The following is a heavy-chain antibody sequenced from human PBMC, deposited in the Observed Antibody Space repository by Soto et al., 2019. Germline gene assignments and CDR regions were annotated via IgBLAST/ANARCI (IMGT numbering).Heavy chain of an antibody. CDR1: GFTFSDHY. J-gene: IGHJ4*02. CDR2: TRNKANSYTT. V-gene: IGHV3-72*01. Sequence: GGSLRLSCAASGFTFSDHYMDWVRQAPGKGLEWVGRTRNKANSYTTEYAASVKGRFTISRDDSKNSLYLQMNSLKTGDSAVYYCARELDYWGQGTLVTVAS. CDR3: ARELDY.